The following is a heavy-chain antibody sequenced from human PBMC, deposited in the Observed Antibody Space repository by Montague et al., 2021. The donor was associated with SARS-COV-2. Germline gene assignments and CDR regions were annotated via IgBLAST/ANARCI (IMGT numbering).Heavy chain of an antibody. V-gene: IGHV4-59*01. J-gene: IGHJ6*02. D-gene: IGHD2-8*01. CDR3: AGVARYCTNGVCQSYYYYGLDV. CDR2: MYYSGST. Sequence: SETLSLTCIVSGGSTNYYYWSWIRQSPGKGLEWIGYMYYSGSTNYNPSLTRRVTMSIDRSKNQFSLKLRSVTAADTAVYYCAGVARYCTNGVCQSYYYYGLDVWGQGTTVTVSS. CDR1: GGSTNYYY.